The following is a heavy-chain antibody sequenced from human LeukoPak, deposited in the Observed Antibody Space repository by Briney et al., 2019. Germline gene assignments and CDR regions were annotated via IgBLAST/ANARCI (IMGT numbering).Heavy chain of an antibody. CDR1: GDSISSGVYY. D-gene: IGHD5-24*01. Sequence: SETLSLTCAVSGDSISSGVYYWSWIRQHPGKGLEWIRYIYYSGNTYYNPSLKSRVTISVDTSKNQFSLKLSSVTAADTAVYFCARNTPASRWLLDYWGQGTLVTVSS. V-gene: IGHV4-31*11. CDR2: IYYSGNT. J-gene: IGHJ4*02. CDR3: ARNTPASRWLLDY.